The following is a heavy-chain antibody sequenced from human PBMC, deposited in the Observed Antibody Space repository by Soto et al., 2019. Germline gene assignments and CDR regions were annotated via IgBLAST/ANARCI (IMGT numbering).Heavy chain of an antibody. CDR3: ARDIFYDSSGYSDAFSF. V-gene: IGHV1-8*01. CDR1: GYTFSSYD. D-gene: IGHD3-22*01. CDR2: MNPNSGNT. Sequence: ASVKVSCKASGYTFSSYDINWVRQATGQGLEWMGWMNPNSGNTGYAQKFQGRVTMTRDTSITTAYMELSSLRSEDTAVYYCARDIFYDSSGYSDAFSFCGQGTMVT. J-gene: IGHJ3*01.